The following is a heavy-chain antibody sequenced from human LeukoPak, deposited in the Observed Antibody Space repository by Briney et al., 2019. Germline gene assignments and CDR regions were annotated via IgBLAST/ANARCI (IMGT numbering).Heavy chain of an antibody. D-gene: IGHD3-16*01. CDR2: IYYSGST. CDR1: GGSISSYY. J-gene: IGHJ3*02. Sequence: YPSETLSLTCTVSGGSISSYYWSWIRQPPGKGLEWIGYIYYSGSTNYNPSLKSRVTISVDTSKNQFSLKLSSVTAADTAVYYCARVYDYVWGSTDAFDIWGQGTMVTVSS. CDR3: ARVYDYVWGSTDAFDI. V-gene: IGHV4-59*01.